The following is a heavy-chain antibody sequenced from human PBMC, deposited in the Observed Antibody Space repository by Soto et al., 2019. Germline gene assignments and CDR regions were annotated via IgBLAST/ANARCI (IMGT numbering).Heavy chain of an antibody. CDR2: IYYSGST. V-gene: IGHV4-39*01. CDR1: GGSISSSSYY. Sequence: PSETLSLTCTVSGGSISSSSYYWGWIRQPPGKGLEWIGSIYYSGSTHYNPSLKSRVTISVDTSKNQFSLKLSSVTAADTAVYYCARHRESSYDFWSGYPPPRYFQHWGQGTLVTVSS. D-gene: IGHD3-3*01. CDR3: ARHRESSYDFWSGYPPPRYFQH. J-gene: IGHJ1*01.